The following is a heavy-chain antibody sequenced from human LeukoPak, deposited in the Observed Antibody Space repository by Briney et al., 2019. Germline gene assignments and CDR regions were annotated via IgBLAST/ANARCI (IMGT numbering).Heavy chain of an antibody. D-gene: IGHD3-22*01. J-gene: IGHJ5*02. V-gene: IGHV3-7*01. CDR1: GFTFSSCW. Sequence: GGSLRLSCAASGFTFSSCWMSWVRQAPGKGLEWVANIKQDGSEKYYVDSVKGRFTISRDNAKNSLYLQMNSLRAEDTAVYYCARDRSSSGYYESNWFDPWGQGTLVTVSS. CDR2: IKQDGSEK. CDR3: ARDRSSSGYYESNWFDP.